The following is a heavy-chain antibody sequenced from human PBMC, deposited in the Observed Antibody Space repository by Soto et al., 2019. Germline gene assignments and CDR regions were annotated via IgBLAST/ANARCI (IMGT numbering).Heavy chain of an antibody. CDR2: IDPSDSYT. Sequence: GESLNISCKGSGYSFTSYWISWVRQMPGKGLGWMGRIDPSDSYTNCSPSFQGHVTISADKSISTAYLQWSSLKASDTAMYYCARPIYSYGLAFDIWGQGTMVTVSS. D-gene: IGHD5-18*01. CDR3: ARPIYSYGLAFDI. CDR1: GYSFTSYW. J-gene: IGHJ3*02. V-gene: IGHV5-10-1*01.